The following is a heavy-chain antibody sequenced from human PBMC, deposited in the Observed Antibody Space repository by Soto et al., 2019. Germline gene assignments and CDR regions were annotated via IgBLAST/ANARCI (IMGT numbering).Heavy chain of an antibody. J-gene: IGHJ6*02. Sequence: VQLVQSGAEVKKPGSSVKVSCKASGGTFSSYAISWVRQAPGQGLEWMGGIIPIFGTANYAQKFQGRVTITADESTSTAYMELSSLRSEDTAVYYCASGYYDILTGYRNYFYYGMDVWGQGTTVTVSS. CDR2: IIPIFGTA. CDR1: GGTFSSYA. V-gene: IGHV1-69*01. CDR3: ASGYYDILTGYRNYFYYGMDV. D-gene: IGHD3-9*01.